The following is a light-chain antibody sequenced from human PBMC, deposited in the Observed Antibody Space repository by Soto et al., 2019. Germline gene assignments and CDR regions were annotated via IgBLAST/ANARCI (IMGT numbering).Light chain of an antibody. CDR1: SSDIGSCNY. Sequence: QSALTQPASVSGSPGRSITIACTGSSSDIGSCNYVSWYQQHPGKAPKLMIFEVYTRPSGVSDRFSGSKSGNTASLTISGLQAEDEADYICGSFTTNRIWVFGGGTKLTVL. V-gene: IGLV2-14*01. CDR2: EVY. J-gene: IGLJ3*02. CDR3: GSFTTNRIWV.